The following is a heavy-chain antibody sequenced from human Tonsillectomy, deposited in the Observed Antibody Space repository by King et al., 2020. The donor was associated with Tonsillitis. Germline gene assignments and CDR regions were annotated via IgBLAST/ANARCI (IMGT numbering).Heavy chain of an antibody. D-gene: IGHD1-7*01. CDR2: IYHSGSP. Sequence: QLQESGAGLVKPSETLSLTCTVSGYSISSGYYWGWIRQPPGKGLEWIGNIYHSGSPYYNPSLKSRVTMSLDTSKNQFSLELSSVTAADTAVYYCARLGTGTNIFDYWGQGTLVTVSS. J-gene: IGHJ4*02. V-gene: IGHV4-38-2*02. CDR1: GYSISSGYY. CDR3: ARLGTGTNIFDY.